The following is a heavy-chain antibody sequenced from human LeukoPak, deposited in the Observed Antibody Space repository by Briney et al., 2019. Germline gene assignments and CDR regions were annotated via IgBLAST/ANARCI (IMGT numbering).Heavy chain of an antibody. CDR1: GFTFSNAW. CDR3: TTGDSGYDYRSDY. J-gene: IGHJ4*02. Sequence: GGSLRLSCAASGFTFSNAWMSWVRQSPGKGLEWVGRIKSKTDGGTTDYAAPVKGRFTISRDDSKNTLYLQMNSLKTEDTAVYYCTTGDSGYDYRSDYWGQGTLVTVSS. D-gene: IGHD5-12*01. V-gene: IGHV3-15*01. CDR2: IKSKTDGGTT.